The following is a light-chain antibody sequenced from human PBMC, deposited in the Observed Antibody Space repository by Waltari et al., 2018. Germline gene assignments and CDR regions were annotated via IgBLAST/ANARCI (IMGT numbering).Light chain of an antibody. CDR3: APWNDNLSGPRV. CDR1: RPDLAIND. J-gene: IGLJ3*02. Sequence: QSVVTQPPSASGTPGQRVTISCPWSRPDLAINDVFWYQQHPGTAPKLLISRRNQRPSGVPDRFSASKSGNTASLAISGLRSEDEADYYCAPWNDNLSGPRVFGGGTRLTVL. V-gene: IGLV1-47*01. CDR2: RRN.